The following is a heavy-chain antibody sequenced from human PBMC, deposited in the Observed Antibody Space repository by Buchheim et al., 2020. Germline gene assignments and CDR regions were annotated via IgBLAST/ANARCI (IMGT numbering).Heavy chain of an antibody. J-gene: IGHJ4*02. CDR2: ISYDGSNK. CDR1: GFTFSSYA. D-gene: IGHD6-19*01. CDR3: ARDAVAVATPYYFDY. V-gene: IGHV3-30*04. Sequence: QVQLVESGGGVVQPGRSLRLFCAASGFTFSSYAMHWVRQAPGKGLEWVAVISYDGSNKYYADSVKGRFTISRDNSKNTLYLQMNSLRAEDTAVYYCARDAVAVATPYYFDYWGQGTL.